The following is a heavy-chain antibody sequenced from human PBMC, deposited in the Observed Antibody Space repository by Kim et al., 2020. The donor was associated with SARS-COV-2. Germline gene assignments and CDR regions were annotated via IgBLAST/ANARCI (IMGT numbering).Heavy chain of an antibody. CDR3: ARDLQVGSYYFY. Sequence: ASVKVSCKTSGYTFTGNGVTWVRQAPGQGLEWMGWISPYNGDTHYAQKVQGRVTMTTDTSTSTAYMELRSLRSDDTAVYYCARDLQVGSYYFYWGQGTLV. CDR2: ISPYNGDT. V-gene: IGHV1-18*01. D-gene: IGHD1-26*01. CDR1: GYTFTGNG. J-gene: IGHJ4*02.